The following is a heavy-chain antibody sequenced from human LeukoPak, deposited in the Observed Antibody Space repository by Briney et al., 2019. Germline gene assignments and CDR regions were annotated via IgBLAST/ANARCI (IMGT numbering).Heavy chain of an antibody. Sequence: GESLKISCKGSGYSFTNDWIAWVRQMPGKGLEWMGIIYPGDSDTRYSPSFQGQVTISADKSISTAYLQWSSLKASDTAMYYCARQFSAYYGTPFDYWGQGTLVTVSS. CDR3: ARQFSAYYGTPFDY. CDR1: GYSFTNDW. V-gene: IGHV5-51*01. D-gene: IGHD3-22*01. J-gene: IGHJ4*02. CDR2: IYPGDSDT.